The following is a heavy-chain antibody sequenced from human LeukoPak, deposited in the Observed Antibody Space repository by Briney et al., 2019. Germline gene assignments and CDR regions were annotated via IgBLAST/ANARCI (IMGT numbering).Heavy chain of an antibody. Sequence: GGSLRLSCAASGLTFSSYSMNWVRQAPGKGLEWVSYISSSSSTIYYADSVKGRFTISRDNAKNSLYLQMNSLRDEDTAVYYCAREGDYVWGSYRYTGFDYWGQGTLVTVSS. CDR2: ISSSSSTI. J-gene: IGHJ4*02. D-gene: IGHD3-16*02. V-gene: IGHV3-48*02. CDR3: AREGDYVWGSYRYTGFDY. CDR1: GLTFSSYS.